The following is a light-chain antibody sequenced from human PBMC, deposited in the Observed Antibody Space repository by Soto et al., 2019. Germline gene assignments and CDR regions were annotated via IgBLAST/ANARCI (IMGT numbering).Light chain of an antibody. CDR2: AAS. CDR1: QSISSY. J-gene: IGKJ1*01. V-gene: IGKV1-39*01. CDR3: QQSYSTRWT. Sequence: IQMTQSPSSLSASVGDRVTITCRARQSISSYLNWYQQKPGKAPKLLIYAASSLQSGVPSRFSGSGSGTDFTLTISSLQPEDFATYYCQQSYSTRWTFGQGTKVDNK.